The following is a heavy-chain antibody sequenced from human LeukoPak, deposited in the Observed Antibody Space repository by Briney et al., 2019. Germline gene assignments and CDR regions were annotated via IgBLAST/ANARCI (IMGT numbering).Heavy chain of an antibody. V-gene: IGHV4-39*01. J-gene: IGHJ4*02. CDR2: IYYGGYT. CDR1: GGSISSNNYY. D-gene: IGHD3-3*01. CDR3: QSRFLEWLLDY. Sequence: SETLSLTCTVSGGSISSNNYYWGWIRQPPGKGLEWIGSIYYGGYTYYNPSLRSRVTISVDTSKNQFSLKLSSVTAADTAIYYCQSRFLEWLLDYWGQGTLVTVSS.